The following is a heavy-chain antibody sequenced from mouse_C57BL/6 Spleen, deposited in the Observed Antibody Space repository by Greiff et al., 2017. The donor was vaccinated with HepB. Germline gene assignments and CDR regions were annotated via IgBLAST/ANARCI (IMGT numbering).Heavy chain of an antibody. Sequence: VQLQQSGPGLVKPSQSLSLTCSVTGYSITSGYYWNWIRQFPGNKLEWMGYISYDGSNNYNPSLKNRISITRDTSKNQFFLKLNSVTTEDTATYYCARDARAYDYPFAYWGQGTLVTVSA. CDR2: ISYDGSN. CDR1: GYSITSGYY. CDR3: ARDARAYDYPFAY. V-gene: IGHV3-6*01. J-gene: IGHJ3*01. D-gene: IGHD2-4*01.